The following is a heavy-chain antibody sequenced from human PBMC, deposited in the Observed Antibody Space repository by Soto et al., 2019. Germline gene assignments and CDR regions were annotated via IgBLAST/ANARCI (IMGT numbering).Heavy chain of an antibody. CDR3: ARDGQLYSNYDRGWGEYYYYYMDV. CDR1: GFTFSSYS. D-gene: IGHD4-4*01. V-gene: IGHV3-21*01. Sequence: GGSLRLSCAASGFTFSSYSMNWVRQAPGKGLEWVSSISSSSSYIYYADSVKGRFTISRDNAKNSLYLQMNSLRAEDTAVYYCARDGQLYSNYDRGWGEYYYYYMDVWGKGTTVTVSS. CDR2: ISSSSSYI. J-gene: IGHJ6*03.